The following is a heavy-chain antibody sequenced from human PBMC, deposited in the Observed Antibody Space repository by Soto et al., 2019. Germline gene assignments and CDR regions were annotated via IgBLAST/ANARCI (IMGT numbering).Heavy chain of an antibody. Sequence: GGSLRLSCAASGFNFSSYAMSWVRQAPGKGLEWVSAISGSGGSTYYADSVKGRFTISRDNSKNTLYRQMNSLRAEDTAVYYCAKGRRVLVMVYAITTLDYWGQGTLVTVSS. D-gene: IGHD2-8*01. J-gene: IGHJ4*02. CDR3: AKGRRVLVMVYAITTLDY. V-gene: IGHV3-23*01. CDR1: GFNFSSYA. CDR2: ISGSGGST.